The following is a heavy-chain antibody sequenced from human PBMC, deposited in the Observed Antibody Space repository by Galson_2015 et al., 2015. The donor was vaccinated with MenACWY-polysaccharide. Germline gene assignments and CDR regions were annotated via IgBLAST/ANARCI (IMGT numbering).Heavy chain of an antibody. CDR2: ISSSSSYI. CDR3: ARDPVSGGMVRGVITQADY. Sequence: SLRLSCAASGFTFSSYSMNWVRQAPGKGLEWVSSISSSSSYIYYADSVKGRFTISRDNAKNSLYLQMNSLRAEDTAVYYCARDPVSGGMVRGVITQADYWGQGTLVTVS. V-gene: IGHV3-21*01. CDR1: GFTFSSYS. D-gene: IGHD3-10*01. J-gene: IGHJ4*02.